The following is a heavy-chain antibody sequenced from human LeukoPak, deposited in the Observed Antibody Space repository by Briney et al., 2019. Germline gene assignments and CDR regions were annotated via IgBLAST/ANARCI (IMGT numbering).Heavy chain of an antibody. V-gene: IGHV4-61*10. CDR2: IYHSGST. Sequence: SETLSLTCTVSGGSISSGSYYWSWIRQPAGKGLEWIGEIYHSGSTNYNPSLKSRVTISVDTSKNQFSLKLSSVTAADTAVYYCARVKVVRGAYFDYWGQGTLVTVSS. J-gene: IGHJ4*02. CDR1: GGSISSGSYY. D-gene: IGHD3-10*01. CDR3: ARVKVVRGAYFDY.